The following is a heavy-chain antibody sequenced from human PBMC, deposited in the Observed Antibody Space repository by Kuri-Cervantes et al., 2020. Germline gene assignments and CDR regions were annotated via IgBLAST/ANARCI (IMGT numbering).Heavy chain of an antibody. CDR1: GYTFTGYY. D-gene: IGHD3-10*01. CDR3: ARDLTRYGSGSYLVFAFDI. CDR2: INPNSGGT. Sequence: ASVKVSCKASGYTFTGYYMHWVRQAPGQGLEWMGWINPNSGGTNYAQKFQGWVTMTRDTSISTAYMELSRLRSDDTAVYYCARDLTRYGSGSYLVFAFDIWGQGTMVTVSS. J-gene: IGHJ3*02. V-gene: IGHV1-2*04.